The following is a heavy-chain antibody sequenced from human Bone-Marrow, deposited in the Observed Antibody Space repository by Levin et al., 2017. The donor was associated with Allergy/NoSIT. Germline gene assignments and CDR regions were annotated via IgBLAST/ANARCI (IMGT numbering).Heavy chain of an antibody. Sequence: SETLSLTCTVSGVSISTNNYYWGWFRQPPGKGLEWIGSIYYSESTYYTSSLKSRVTISVDTSKNQFSLKVRSVTAADTAVYYCGRHAALHDYGGEKYGGGTDVWGQGTTVTVSS. CDR1: GVSISTNNYY. CDR2: IYYSEST. CDR3: GRHAALHDYGGEKYGGGTDV. V-gene: IGHV4-39*01. D-gene: IGHD4-23*01. J-gene: IGHJ6*02.